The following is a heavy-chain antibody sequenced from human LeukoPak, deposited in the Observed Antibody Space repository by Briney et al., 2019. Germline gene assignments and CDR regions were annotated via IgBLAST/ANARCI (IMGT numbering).Heavy chain of an antibody. CDR1: GFTFSVYE. CDR2: ISSSGSTI. Sequence: GGSLRLSCAASGFTFSVYEMNWVRQAPGKGLEWVSYISSSGSTIYYADSVKGRFTISRDNAKNSLYLQMNSLRAADTDVYYCARGPYSSGWYYFAYWGQGTLVTVSS. V-gene: IGHV3-48*03. J-gene: IGHJ4*02. CDR3: ARGPYSSGWYYFAY. D-gene: IGHD6-19*01.